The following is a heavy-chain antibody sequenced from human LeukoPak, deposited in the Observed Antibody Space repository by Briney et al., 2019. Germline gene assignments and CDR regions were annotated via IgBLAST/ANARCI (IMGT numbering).Heavy chain of an antibody. CDR2: VSYDGSYK. D-gene: IGHD3-22*01. J-gene: IGHJ1*01. Sequence: GGSLRLSCAASGFTFNSYAMHWVRQAPGKGLECVTIVSYDGSYKYYADSVKGRFTISRDNSKNTLYLQMNSLRAEDTAVYYCARAYRNYYDTSGASGHWGQGTLVTVSS. V-gene: IGHV3-30*04. CDR1: GFTFNSYA. CDR3: ARAYRNYYDTSGASGH.